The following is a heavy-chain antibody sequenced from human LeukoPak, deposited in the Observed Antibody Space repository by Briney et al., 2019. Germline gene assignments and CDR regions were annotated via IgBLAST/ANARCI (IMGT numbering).Heavy chain of an antibody. CDR1: GGSISSSNW. CDR3: ARIPYASSSGGVY. Sequence: SGTLSLTCAVSGGSISSSNWWCWVRQPPGKGLEWIGEIYYSGSTNCNPSLKSRVTISLDKSKNQFSLKLSSVTAADTAVYYCARIPYASSSGGVYWGQGTLVTVSS. J-gene: IGHJ4*02. V-gene: IGHV4-4*02. CDR2: IYYSGST. D-gene: IGHD6-6*01.